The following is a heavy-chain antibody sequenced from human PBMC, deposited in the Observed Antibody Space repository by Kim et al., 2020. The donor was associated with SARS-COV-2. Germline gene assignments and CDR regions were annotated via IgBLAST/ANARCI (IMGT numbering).Heavy chain of an antibody. Sequence: GESLKISCKGSGYSFTSYWISWVRQMPGKGLEWMGRIDPSDSYTNYSPSFQGHVTISADKSISTAYLQWSSLKASDTAMYYCARRGLNYDILTGYYDYWGQGTLVTVSS. V-gene: IGHV5-10-1*01. CDR2: IDPSDSYT. D-gene: IGHD3-9*01. CDR3: ARRGLNYDILTGYYDY. J-gene: IGHJ4*02. CDR1: GYSFTSYW.